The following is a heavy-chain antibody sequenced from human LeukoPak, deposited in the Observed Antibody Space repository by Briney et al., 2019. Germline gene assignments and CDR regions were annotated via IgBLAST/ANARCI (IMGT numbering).Heavy chain of an antibody. CDR2: IDWDDDK. V-gene: IGHV2-70*01. D-gene: IGHD6-13*01. J-gene: IGHJ4*02. CDR1: GFTFSSYAM. CDR3: ARSQGIAAAGGIDY. Sequence: LRLSCAASGFTFSSYAMSWIRQPPGKALEWLALIDWDDDKYYSTSLKTRLTISKDTSKNQVVLTMTNMDPVDTATYYCARSQGIAAAGGIDYWGQGTLVTVSS.